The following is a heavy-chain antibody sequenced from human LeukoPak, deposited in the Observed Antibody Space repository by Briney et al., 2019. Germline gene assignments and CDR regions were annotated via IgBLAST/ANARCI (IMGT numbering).Heavy chain of an antibody. V-gene: IGHV3-48*01. J-gene: IGHJ6*02. CDR1: GFTFSSYS. CDR3: ARGMGLQYYYYYGMDV. CDR2: ISSSSSTI. Sequence: GGSLRLSCAASGFTFSSYSMNWVRQAPGKGLEWVSYISSSSSTIYYADSVKGRFTISRDNAKNSLYLQMNSLRAEDTAAYYCARGMGLQYYYYYGMDVWGQGTTVTVSS.